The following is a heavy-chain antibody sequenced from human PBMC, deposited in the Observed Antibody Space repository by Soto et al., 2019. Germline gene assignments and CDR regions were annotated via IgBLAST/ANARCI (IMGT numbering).Heavy chain of an antibody. CDR1: GFSFTGYY. D-gene: IGHD5-12*01. Sequence: ASVKVSCKASGFSFTGYYIHWLRQAPGQGLEWMGWINAHSGGTEYAQKFQGRVTLTRDTSISTAYMTLSSLRSDDTAIYYCATDLTRQIDYWLEPWGEGTQVIVSS. J-gene: IGHJ5*02. CDR2: INAHSGGT. V-gene: IGHV1-2*02. CDR3: ATDLTRQIDYWLEP.